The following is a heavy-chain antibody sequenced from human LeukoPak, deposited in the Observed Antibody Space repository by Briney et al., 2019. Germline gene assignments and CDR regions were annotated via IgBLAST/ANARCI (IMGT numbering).Heavy chain of an antibody. J-gene: IGHJ5*02. CDR1: GGSFSGYY. Sequence: SDTLSLTCAVYGGSFSGYYWSWIRQPPGKGLEWIGEINHSGSTNYNPSLKSRVTISVDTSKNQFSLKLSSVTAADTAVYYCARRVPSAGRFDPWGQGTLVTVSS. D-gene: IGHD2-15*01. CDR2: INHSGST. CDR3: ARRVPSAGRFDP. V-gene: IGHV4-34*01.